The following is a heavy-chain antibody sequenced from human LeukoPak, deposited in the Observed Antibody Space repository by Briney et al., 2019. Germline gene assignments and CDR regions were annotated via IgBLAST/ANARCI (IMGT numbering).Heavy chain of an antibody. V-gene: IGHV4-59*01. Sequence: SETLSLTCTVSGGSISCYYWSWIRMPPGKGLEWIGYIYYSGSTNYNPSLKSRVTISVDTSKNQFSLKLSSVTAADTAVYYCARDEGYCSSTSCSAFDYWGQGTLVTVSS. CDR1: GGSISCYY. CDR2: IYYSGST. J-gene: IGHJ4*02. D-gene: IGHD2-2*01. CDR3: ARDEGYCSSTSCSAFDY.